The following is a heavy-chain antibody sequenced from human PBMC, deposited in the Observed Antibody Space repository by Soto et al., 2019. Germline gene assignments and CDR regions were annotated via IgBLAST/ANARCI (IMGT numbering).Heavy chain of an antibody. D-gene: IGHD6-13*01. J-gene: IGHJ3*02. CDR1: GFTFGSYW. CDR3: AKDVSPGSSSLYLDAFDI. CDR2: IKRDGSNK. Sequence: EVQLVESGGTLVQPGGSLRLSCEGSGFTFGSYWMTWVRQAPGKGLEWVANIKRDGSNKSYLDSVRGRFTISRDNAKNSLYLQMSSLRAEDTALYYCAKDVSPGSSSLYLDAFDIWCQGTMVTVSS. V-gene: IGHV3-7*05.